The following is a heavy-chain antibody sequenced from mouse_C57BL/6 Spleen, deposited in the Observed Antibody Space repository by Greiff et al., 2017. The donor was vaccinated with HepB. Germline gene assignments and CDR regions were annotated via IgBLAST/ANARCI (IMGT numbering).Heavy chain of an antibody. CDR2: INYDGSST. CDR1: GFTFSDYY. V-gene: IGHV5-16*01. J-gene: IGHJ2*01. Sequence: EVKLMESEGGLVQPGSSMKLSCTASGFTFSDYYMAWVRQVPEKGLEWVANINYDGSSTYYLDSLKSRFIISRDNAKNILYLQMSSLKSEDTATYYCARGPIYYGNPGYFDYWGQGTTLTVSS. D-gene: IGHD2-1*01. CDR3: ARGPIYYGNPGYFDY.